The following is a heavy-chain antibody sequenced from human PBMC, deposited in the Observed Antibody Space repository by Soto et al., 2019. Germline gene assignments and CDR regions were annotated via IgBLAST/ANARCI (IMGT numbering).Heavy chain of an antibody. V-gene: IGHV1-46*03. CDR1: GYTFTSYY. J-gene: IGHJ4*02. CDR2: INPSGGST. D-gene: IGHD2-21*01. CDR3: ARGAYCGGDCYYQYFDY. Sequence: QVQLVQSGAEVKKPGASVKVSCKASGYTFTSYYMHWVRQAPGQGLEWMGIINPSGGSTSYAQKFQGRVTMTRDTSTSTVYMELSSLRSEDTAVYYCARGAYCGGDCYYQYFDYWGQGTLVTVSS.